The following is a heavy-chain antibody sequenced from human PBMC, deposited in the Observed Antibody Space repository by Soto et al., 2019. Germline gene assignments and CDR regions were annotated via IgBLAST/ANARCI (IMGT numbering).Heavy chain of an antibody. CDR3: AKDLPGKDFFAY. CDR1: GFTFSDHV. J-gene: IGHJ4*02. CDR2: IYGDGFTT. Sequence: GGSLRLSCAGSGFTFSDHVISWVRRAPGKGLEWVSAIYGDGFTTHFADSVKGRFTISRDDSKNTAYLQMNSLRADDTAVYYCAKDLPGKDFFAYWGQGTLVTVSS. V-gene: IGHV3-23*01.